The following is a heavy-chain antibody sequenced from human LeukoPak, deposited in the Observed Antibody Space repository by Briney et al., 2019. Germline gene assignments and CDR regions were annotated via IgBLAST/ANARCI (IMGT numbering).Heavy chain of an antibody. D-gene: IGHD6-13*01. CDR3: AKDISLLVRGGAFDI. CDR1: GFTFDDYA. J-gene: IGHJ3*02. Sequence: GRSLRLSCAASGFTFDDYAMHWVRQAPGKGLEWVSGISWNSGSIGYADSVKGRFTISRDNAKNSLYLQMNSLRAEDTALYYCAKDISLLVRGGAFDIWGQGTMVTVSS. CDR2: ISWNSGSI. V-gene: IGHV3-9*01.